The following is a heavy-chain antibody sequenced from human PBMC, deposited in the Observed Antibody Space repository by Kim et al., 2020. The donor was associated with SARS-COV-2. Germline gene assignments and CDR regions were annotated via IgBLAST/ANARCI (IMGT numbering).Heavy chain of an antibody. J-gene: IGHJ4*02. CDR1: GFTFSSYS. Sequence: GGSLRLSCAASGFTFSSYSMNWVRQAPGKGLEWVSSISSSSSYIYYADSVKGRFTISRDNAKNSLYLQMNSLRDEDTAVYYCARDYPPYYYDSSQIGVDYWGQGTLVTVSS. CDR2: ISSSSSYI. D-gene: IGHD3-22*01. CDR3: ARDYPPYYYDSSQIGVDY. V-gene: IGHV3-21*01.